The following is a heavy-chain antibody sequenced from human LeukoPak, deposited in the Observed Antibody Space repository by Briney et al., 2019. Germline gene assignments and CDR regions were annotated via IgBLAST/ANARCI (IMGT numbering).Heavy chain of an antibody. D-gene: IGHD5-12*01. CDR2: ISSSSSYI. CDR3: ARERIVATITLASFNY. Sequence: YPGGSLRLSCAASGFTFSRYSMNWVRQAPGKGLEWVSCISSSSSYIYYTDSVKGRFTISRDNAKNSLYLQMNSLRVEDTGVYYCARERIVATITLASFNYWGQGTLVTVSS. CDR1: GFTFSRYS. J-gene: IGHJ4*02. V-gene: IGHV3-21*01.